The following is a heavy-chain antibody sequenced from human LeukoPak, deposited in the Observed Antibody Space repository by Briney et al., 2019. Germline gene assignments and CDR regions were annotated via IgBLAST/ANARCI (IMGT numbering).Heavy chain of an antibody. Sequence: SETLSLTCAVYGGSFSGYYWSWIRQPPGKGLEWIGEINHSGSTNYNPSLKSRVTISVDTSKNQFSLKLSSVTAADTAVYYCASQYDFWSGYYNYWGQGTLVTVSS. CDR1: GGSFSGYY. D-gene: IGHD3-3*01. CDR3: ASQYDFWSGYYNY. V-gene: IGHV4-34*01. J-gene: IGHJ4*02. CDR2: INHSGST.